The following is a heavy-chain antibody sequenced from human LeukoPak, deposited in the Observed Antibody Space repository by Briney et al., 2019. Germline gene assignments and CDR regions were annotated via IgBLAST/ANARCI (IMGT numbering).Heavy chain of an antibody. D-gene: IGHD2-21*01. J-gene: IGHJ4*02. Sequence: ASVKVSCKASAYTFSGYYIHWVRQAPGQGLEWMGWINFNSGGKIFAEKFRDRVTMARDTSISTAHMELSRLRSDDTAVYYCARQIVSGSMGCDFWGQGTLVTVSS. CDR2: INFNSGGK. CDR3: ARQIVSGSMGCDF. V-gene: IGHV1-2*02. CDR1: AYTFSGYY.